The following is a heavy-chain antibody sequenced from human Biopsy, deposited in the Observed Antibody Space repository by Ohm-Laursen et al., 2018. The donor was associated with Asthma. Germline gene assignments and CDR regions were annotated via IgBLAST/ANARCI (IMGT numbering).Heavy chain of an antibody. CDR1: GFSFSDYY. Sequence: SLRLSCTASGFSFSDYYMTWMRQAPGKGLEWVSSISSSGSTTYPAESVKGRFTISRDNAQKSLFLQMGSLRAEDAALYYCAKGFGGRVPTENAFDIWGQGTLVTVSS. D-gene: IGHD4-23*01. CDR2: ISSSGSTT. J-gene: IGHJ3*02. CDR3: AKGFGGRVPTENAFDI. V-gene: IGHV3-11*01.